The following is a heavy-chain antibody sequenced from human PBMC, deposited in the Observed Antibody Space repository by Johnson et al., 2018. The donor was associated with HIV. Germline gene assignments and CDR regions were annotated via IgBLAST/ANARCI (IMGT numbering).Heavy chain of an antibody. D-gene: IGHD6-13*01. CDR2: ISWNSGSI. Sequence: VQLVESGGGLVQPGRSLRLSCAASGFTFDDYAMHWVRQAPGKGLEWVSGISWNSGSIGYADSVKGRFTISRDNAKNSLYLQMNSLRAEDTALYYCAKDTEAAAGTDYAFDIWGQGTMVTVSS. CDR3: AKDTEAAAGTDYAFDI. J-gene: IGHJ3*02. CDR1: GFTFDDYA. V-gene: IGHV3-9*01.